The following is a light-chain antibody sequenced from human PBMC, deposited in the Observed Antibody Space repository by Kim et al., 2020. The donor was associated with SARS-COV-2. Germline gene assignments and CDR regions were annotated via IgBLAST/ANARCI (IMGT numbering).Light chain of an antibody. CDR3: QHYMRYPVT. V-gene: IGKV1-5*03. Sequence: DIQMTQFPSTLSASVGDRVTITCRASQSVSGLLAWYQLKPGKAPNLLIRRTSTLKTGVPSRFSGSGSGTEFTLTISSLQPDDFATYYCQHYMRYPVTFGQGTKVDIK. CDR1: QSVSGL. CDR2: RTS. J-gene: IGKJ1*01.